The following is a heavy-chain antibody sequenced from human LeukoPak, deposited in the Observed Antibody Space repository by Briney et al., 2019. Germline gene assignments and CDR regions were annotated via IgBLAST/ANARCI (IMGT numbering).Heavy chain of an antibody. Sequence: GGSLRLSCLTSGFTLSTSAMSWVRQAPGKGLEWISGISGSGAGTYYADSVKGRFTISRDDSRNTLYLQMNSLRGDDTAVYYCAKDVGKWESLHFFDYWGQGTLVTVSS. CDR3: AKDVGKWESLHFFDY. D-gene: IGHD1-26*01. CDR2: ISGSGAGT. CDR1: GFTLSTSA. J-gene: IGHJ4*02. V-gene: IGHV3-23*01.